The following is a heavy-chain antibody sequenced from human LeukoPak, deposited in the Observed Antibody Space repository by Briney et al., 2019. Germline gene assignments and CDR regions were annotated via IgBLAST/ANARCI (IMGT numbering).Heavy chain of an antibody. Sequence: RASVRVSFKASGGTFSSYAISWVRQAPGQGLEWMGGIIPIFGTANYAQKFQGRVTITADESTSTAYMELSSLRSEDTAVYYCARERVLGWYYFDYWGQGTLVTVSS. CDR2: IIPIFGTA. J-gene: IGHJ4*02. CDR3: ARERVLGWYYFDY. V-gene: IGHV1-69*13. CDR1: GGTFSSYA. D-gene: IGHD6-19*01.